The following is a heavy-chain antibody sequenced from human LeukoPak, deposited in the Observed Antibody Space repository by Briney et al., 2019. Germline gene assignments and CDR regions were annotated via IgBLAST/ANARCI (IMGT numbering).Heavy chain of an antibody. CDR1: GFTFSSYA. V-gene: IGHV3-23*01. D-gene: IGHD1-26*01. CDR2: ISGSGGST. J-gene: IGHJ4*02. Sequence: GGSLRLSCADSGFTFSSYAMSWVRQAPGKGLEWVSAISGSGGSTYYADSVKGRFTISRDNSKNTLYLQMNNLRAEDTAVYYCPKLIGVSYFGDYSGQGTLVTVSS. CDR3: PKLIGVSYFGDY.